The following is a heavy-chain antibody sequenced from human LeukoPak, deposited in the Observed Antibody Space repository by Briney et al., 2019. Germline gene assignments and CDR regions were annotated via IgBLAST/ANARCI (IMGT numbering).Heavy chain of an antibody. V-gene: IGHV4-34*01. CDR1: GGSFSGYY. Sequence: SETLSLTCAVYGGSFSGYYWSWIRQPPGKGLEWIGEINHSGSTNYNPSLKSRVTISVGTSKNQFSLKLSSVTAADTAVYYCARGLILWFGESDYFDYWGQGTLVTVSS. D-gene: IGHD3-10*01. CDR2: INHSGST. J-gene: IGHJ4*02. CDR3: ARGLILWFGESDYFDY.